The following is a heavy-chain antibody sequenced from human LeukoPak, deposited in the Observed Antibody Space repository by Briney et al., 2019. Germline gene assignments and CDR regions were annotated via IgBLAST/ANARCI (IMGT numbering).Heavy chain of an antibody. CDR3: ARHLYYYGSGSYSMCFYYFMDV. CDR1: GASISSTTYY. V-gene: IGHV4-39*01. D-gene: IGHD3-10*01. Sequence: SETLSLTCTASGASISSTTYYWGWIRQPPGKGLEWIGSIYYSGNTYYNPSLRSRVTISVDRSINQFSLKLSSATAADTAVYYCARHLYYYGSGSYSMCFYYFMDVWGKGTTVTVSS. J-gene: IGHJ6*03. CDR2: IYYSGNT.